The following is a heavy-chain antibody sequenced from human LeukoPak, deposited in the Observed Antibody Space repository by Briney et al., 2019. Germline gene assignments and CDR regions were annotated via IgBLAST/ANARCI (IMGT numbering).Heavy chain of an antibody. CDR2: ISGSGGST. Sequence: GGSLRLSCAASGFTFSSYAMSWVRQAPGKGLEWDSAISGSGGSTYYADSVKGRFTISRDNSKNTLYLQMNSLRAEDTAVYYCAKGIDIVVVPAAILDCWGQGTLVTVSS. CDR1: GFTFSSYA. V-gene: IGHV3-23*01. D-gene: IGHD2-2*01. CDR3: AKGIDIVVVPAAILDC. J-gene: IGHJ4*02.